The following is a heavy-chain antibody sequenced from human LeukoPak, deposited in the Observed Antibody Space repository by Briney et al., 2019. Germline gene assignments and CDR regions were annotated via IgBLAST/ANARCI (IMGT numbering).Heavy chain of an antibody. Sequence: SETLSLTCTVSGGSISSGDYYWSWIRQPPGKGLEWIGYIYYSGSTYYNPSLKSRVTISVDTSKNQFSLKLSSVTTANTAVYYCARTRYYDFWSGYSDYWGQGTLVTVSS. CDR1: GGSISSGDYY. CDR2: IYYSGST. J-gene: IGHJ4*02. D-gene: IGHD3-3*01. V-gene: IGHV4-30-4*08. CDR3: ARTRYYDFWSGYSDY.